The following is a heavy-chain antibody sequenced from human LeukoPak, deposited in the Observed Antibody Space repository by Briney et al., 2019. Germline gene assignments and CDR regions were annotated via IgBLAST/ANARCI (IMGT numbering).Heavy chain of an antibody. CDR2: IYASGST. CDR3: AGEVEGDIVFDN. Sequence: PSQTLSLTCTVSGGSISSGSYYWSWIRQPAGKGLEWIGRIYASGSTNYNPSLKSRFTISVDTSKNQFSLKRSSVTAPDTAVYYWAGEVEGDIVFDNWGQGTLVTVSS. V-gene: IGHV4-61*02. CDR1: GGSISSGSYY. D-gene: IGHD2-21*02. J-gene: IGHJ4*02.